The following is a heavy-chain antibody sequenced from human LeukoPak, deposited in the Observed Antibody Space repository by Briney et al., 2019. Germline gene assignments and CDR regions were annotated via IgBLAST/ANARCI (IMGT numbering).Heavy chain of an antibody. CDR2: IYHSGST. CDR3: ARDLSSGYYFFDY. V-gene: IGHV4-38-2*02. Sequence: TSETLSLTCTVSGYSISSGYYWGWIRQPPGKGLEWIGSIYHSGSTYYNPSLKSRVTISVDTSKNQFSLKLSSVTAADTAVYYCARDLSSGYYFFDYWGQGTLVTVSS. D-gene: IGHD3-22*01. J-gene: IGHJ4*02. CDR1: GYSISSGYY.